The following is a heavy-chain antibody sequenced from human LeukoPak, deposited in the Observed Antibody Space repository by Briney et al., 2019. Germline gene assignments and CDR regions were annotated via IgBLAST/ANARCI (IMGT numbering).Heavy chain of an antibody. CDR3: AIPQLAAAGTVSDY. Sequence: GGSLRLSCAASGITFSGSAMHWVRQASGKGLEWVGRIRSKANSYATAYAASVKGRFTISRDDSKNTAYLQMNSLKTEDTAVYYCAIPQLAAAGTVSDYWGQGTLVTVSS. J-gene: IGHJ4*02. V-gene: IGHV3-73*01. CDR1: GITFSGSA. CDR2: IRSKANSYAT. D-gene: IGHD6-13*01.